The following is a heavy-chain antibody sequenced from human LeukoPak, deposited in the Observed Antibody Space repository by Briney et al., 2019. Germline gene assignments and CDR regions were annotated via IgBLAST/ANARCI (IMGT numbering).Heavy chain of an antibody. CDR3: ARSGRGGAFDI. CDR1: GFTFSSYW. J-gene: IGHJ3*02. V-gene: IGHV3-74*01. Sequence: GGSLRLSCAASGFTFSSYWMHWVRQGPGKGLVWVSRIYSDGSRTNNADSVKGRFTISGDNAKNTLYLQMNSLRAEDTAVYYCARSGRGGAFDIWGQGTMVAVSS. CDR2: IYSDGSRT. D-gene: IGHD1-26*01.